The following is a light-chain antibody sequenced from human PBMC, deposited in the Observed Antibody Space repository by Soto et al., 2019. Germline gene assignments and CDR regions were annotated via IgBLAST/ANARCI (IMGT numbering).Light chain of an antibody. Sequence: EIVLTQSPATLSLSPGDRATLSCRASQSVSRSLTWYQQKPGQAPRLLIYDASTRATGIPPRVSGSGSGTDFSLTIRSLEPEDFAVYYCQQRSNSFGGGTKVEIK. CDR3: QQRSNS. J-gene: IGKJ4*01. CDR2: DAS. CDR1: QSVSRS. V-gene: IGKV3-11*01.